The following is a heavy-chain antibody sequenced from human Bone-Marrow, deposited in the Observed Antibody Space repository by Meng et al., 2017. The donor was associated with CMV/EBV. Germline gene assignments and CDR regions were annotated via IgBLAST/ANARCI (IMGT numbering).Heavy chain of an antibody. Sequence: GGSLRLSCAASRFTFSSYSMNWVRQAPGKGLEWVSSSNNSSSYIDYADSLKGRFTISRDNAKNSLYLQMNSLRAEDTAVYYCATSYYRTFDYWGQGTLVTVSS. J-gene: IGHJ4*02. CDR3: ATSYYRTFDY. CDR2: SNNSSSYI. CDR1: RFTFSSYS. V-gene: IGHV3-21*01. D-gene: IGHD1-26*01.